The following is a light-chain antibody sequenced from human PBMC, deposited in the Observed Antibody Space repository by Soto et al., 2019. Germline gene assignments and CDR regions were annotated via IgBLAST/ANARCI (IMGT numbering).Light chain of an antibody. CDR1: RSDVGAYNY. Sequence: QSALTEPACVSVSPGQAITISCSGTRSDVGAYNYVPWYQQHPGKAPKLMISEVTNRPSGVSDRFSGSKSGNTASLTISGLQAEDEADYYCSSFTSRFTFVFGTGTKVTVL. J-gene: IGLJ1*01. CDR3: SSFTSRFTFV. V-gene: IGLV2-14*01. CDR2: EVT.